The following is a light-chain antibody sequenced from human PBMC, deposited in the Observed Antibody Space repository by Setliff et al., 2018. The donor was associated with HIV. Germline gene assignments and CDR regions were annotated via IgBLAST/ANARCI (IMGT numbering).Light chain of an antibody. CDR3: CSNTGSNTYV. V-gene: IGLV2-23*01. J-gene: IGLJ1*01. CDR1: SSDIGRYNL. Sequence: QSALTQPASVSGAPGQSITISCTGSSSDIGRYNLVSWYQQHPGKAPKLMIYQATKRPSGVSNRFSGSKSGNTASLTISGLQAEDEADYYCCSNTGSNTYVFGTGTKVTVL. CDR2: QAT.